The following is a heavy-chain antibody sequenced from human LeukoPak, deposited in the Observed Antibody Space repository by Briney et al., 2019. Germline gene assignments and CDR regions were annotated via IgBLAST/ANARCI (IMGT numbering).Heavy chain of an antibody. D-gene: IGHD4-17*01. CDR1: GFTFSSYG. CDR3: AKDRRHGDPYYFDY. V-gene: IGHV3-30*18. Sequence: PGRSLRLSCAASGFTFSSYGMHWVRQAPGKGLEWVAVISYDGSNKYYADSVKSRFTISRDNSKNTLYLQMNSLRAEDTAVYYCAKDRRHGDPYYFDYWGQGTLVTVSS. CDR2: ISYDGSNK. J-gene: IGHJ4*02.